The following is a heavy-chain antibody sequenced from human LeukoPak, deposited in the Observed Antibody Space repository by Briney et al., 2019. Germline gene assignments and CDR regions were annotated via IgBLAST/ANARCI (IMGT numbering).Heavy chain of an antibody. CDR3: ARVAAAGTGIFVNFYYSMDI. CDR1: GFTFSSRDW. V-gene: IGHV3-7*01. Sequence: PGGSLRLSCVASGFTFSSRDWMTWLRQAPGEGLEGVANIKQDGCVKNYVDSVKGRTTIYRDNAKNSVDLQMNSLRVEDTAVYYCARVAAAGTGIFVNFYYSMDIWGKGTTVTISS. CDR2: IKQDGCVK. J-gene: IGHJ6*03. D-gene: IGHD6-13*01.